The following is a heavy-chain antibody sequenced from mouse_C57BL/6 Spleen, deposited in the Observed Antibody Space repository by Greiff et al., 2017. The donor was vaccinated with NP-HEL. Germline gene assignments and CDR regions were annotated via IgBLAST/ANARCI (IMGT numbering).Heavy chain of an antibody. CDR2: IDPNSGGT. CDR1: GYTFTSYW. D-gene: IGHD2-3*01. J-gene: IGHJ1*03. Sequence: VQLQQPGAELVKPGASVKLSCKASGYTFTSYWMHWVKQRPGRGLEWIGRIDPNSGGTKYNEKFKSKATLTVDKPSSTAYMQLSSLTSEDSAVYYGARDGAGVWGDWYFDVWGTGTTVTVSS. V-gene: IGHV1-72*01. CDR3: ARDGAGVWGDWYFDV.